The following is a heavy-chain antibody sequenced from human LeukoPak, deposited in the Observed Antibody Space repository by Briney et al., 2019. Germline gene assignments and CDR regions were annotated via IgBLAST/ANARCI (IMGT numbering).Heavy chain of an antibody. CDR2: IRQDGSQK. CDR1: GFTFSSFW. J-gene: IGHJ4*02. D-gene: IGHD3-22*01. Sequence: PGGSLRLSCAASGFTFSSFWMSWVRQAPGRGLEWVATIRQDGSQKYYLDSVKGRFTISRDNAKNSLYLQMHSLRAEDTAVYYCAMVYSSGWSRYWGQGTLVTVAS. V-gene: IGHV3-7*03. CDR3: AMVYSSGWSRY.